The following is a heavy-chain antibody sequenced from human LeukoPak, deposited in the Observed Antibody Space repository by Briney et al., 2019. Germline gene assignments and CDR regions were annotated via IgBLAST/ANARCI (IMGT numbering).Heavy chain of an antibody. J-gene: IGHJ6*03. CDR2: IYYSGST. D-gene: IGHD2-2*01. CDR1: GGSISSSSYY. Sequence: SETLSLTCTVSGGSISSSSYYWGWIRQPPGKGLEWIGSIYYSGSTYYNPSLKSRVTISVDTSKNQFSQKLSSVTAADTAVYYCARGQPSYYYYYYMDVWGKGTTVTVSS. CDR3: ARGQPSYYYYYYMDV. V-gene: IGHV4-39*07.